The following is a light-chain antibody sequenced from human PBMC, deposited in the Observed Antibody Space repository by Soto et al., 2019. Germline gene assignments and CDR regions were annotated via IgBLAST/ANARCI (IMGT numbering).Light chain of an antibody. CDR2: EVI. J-gene: IGLJ3*02. CDR3: CSYGGISSCV. CDR1: TSDVGSYNL. V-gene: IGLV2-23*02. Sequence: QSVLTQPASVSGSPGQSITISCTGTTSDVGSYNLVSWYQHHPDKAPKLIIFEVIKRPSGVSNLFSGSKSGNTASLTISGLQAEDEGDYYCCSYGGISSCVFGGGTK.